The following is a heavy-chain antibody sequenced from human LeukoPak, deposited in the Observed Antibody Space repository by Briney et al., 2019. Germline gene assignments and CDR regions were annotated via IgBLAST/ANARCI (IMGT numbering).Heavy chain of an antibody. Sequence: ASVKVSCKASGYTFTSYGISWVRQAPGQGLEWMGWINPNSGGTNYAQKFQGRVTMTRDTSISTAYMELSRLRSDDTAVYYCARVLRTWVVAVDYWGRGTLVTVSS. V-gene: IGHV1-2*02. CDR2: INPNSGGT. CDR1: GYTFTSYG. J-gene: IGHJ4*02. CDR3: ARVLRTWVVAVDY. D-gene: IGHD2-15*01.